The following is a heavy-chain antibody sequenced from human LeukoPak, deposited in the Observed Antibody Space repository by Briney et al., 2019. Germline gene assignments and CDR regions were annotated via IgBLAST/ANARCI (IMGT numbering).Heavy chain of an antibody. D-gene: IGHD2-2*02. CDR1: GGSFSVYY. CDR2: INHSGST. CDR3: ARGLGRVIVVVPAATPYFDY. Sequence: SETLSLTCAVYGGSFSVYYWSWIRQPPGKGLEWIGEINHSGSTNYNPSLKSRVTISVDTSKNQFSLKLSSVTAADTAVYYCARGLGRVIVVVPAATPYFDYWGQGTLVTVSS. V-gene: IGHV4-34*01. J-gene: IGHJ4*02.